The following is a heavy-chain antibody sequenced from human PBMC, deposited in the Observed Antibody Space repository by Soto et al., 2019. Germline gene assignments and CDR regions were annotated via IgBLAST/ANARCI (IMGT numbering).Heavy chain of an antibody. CDR1: GFTFSSYA. D-gene: IGHD3-3*01. CDR2: LSGNSGTT. Sequence: EVQLLESGGGLVQPGGSLRLSCAASGFTFSSYAMTWVRQAPGKGLEWVSALSGNSGTTYSADSVKGRFTISRDNSRNTLYLQMSSLRAEDTALYYCAKGSKFTIFSANDFWGQGTLGTVSS. V-gene: IGHV3-23*01. CDR3: AKGSKFTIFSANDF. J-gene: IGHJ4*02.